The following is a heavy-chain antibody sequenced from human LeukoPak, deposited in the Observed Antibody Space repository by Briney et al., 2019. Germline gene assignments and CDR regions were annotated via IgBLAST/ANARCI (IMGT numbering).Heavy chain of an antibody. CDR2: INHSGST. CDR1: GGSFSGYY. V-gene: IGHV4-34*01. J-gene: IGHJ4*02. CDR3: ARGRYCSSTSCYVLDY. D-gene: IGHD2-2*01. Sequence: SETLSLTCAVYGGSFSGYYWSWIRQPPGKGLEWIGEINHSGSTNYNPSLKSRVTISVDTSKNQFSLKLSSVTAADTAVYYCARGRYCSSTSCYVLDYWGQGTLVTVSS.